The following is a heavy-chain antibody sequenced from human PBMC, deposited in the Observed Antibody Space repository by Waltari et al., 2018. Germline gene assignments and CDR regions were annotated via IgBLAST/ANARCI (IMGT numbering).Heavy chain of an antibody. CDR1: GGAVSSAHYY. J-gene: IGHJ4*02. CDR2: FYTNGST. D-gene: IGHD1-26*01. V-gene: IGHV4-61*02. Sequence: QVQLHESGPGLVKTSHTMSRNCPVSGGAVSSAHYYWSWIRQPAGKGLEWIGCFYTNGSTNYNPSLNSRVAMSVDTSKNQFSLKLESLTAADTSVYYCASSRTSVWGQGTLVTVSS. CDR3: ASSRTSV.